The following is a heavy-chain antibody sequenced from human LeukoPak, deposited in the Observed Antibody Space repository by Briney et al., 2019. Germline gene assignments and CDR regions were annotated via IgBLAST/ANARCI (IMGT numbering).Heavy chain of an antibody. Sequence: ASVKVSCKTSGYTFTAYHVHWVRQAPGQGLEFMGWIYPPTGGTVLTEKFQGRVIMTRDTSITTAYMELSGLNFDDTAVYYCVRENWYYDHWGQGTLVTVSS. V-gene: IGHV1-2*02. J-gene: IGHJ4*02. CDR2: IYPPTGGT. CDR1: GYTFTAYH. CDR3: VRENWYYDH. D-gene: IGHD3-16*01.